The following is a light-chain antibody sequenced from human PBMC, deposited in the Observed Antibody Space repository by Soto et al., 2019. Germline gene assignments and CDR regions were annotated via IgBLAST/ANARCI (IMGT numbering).Light chain of an antibody. CDR1: SSDVGGYNY. CDR3: CSYAGSYTYV. CDR2: DVS. J-gene: IGLJ1*01. V-gene: IGLV2-11*01. Sequence: HSVLTQPRSVYGSPGQSVTISYTRNSSDVGGYNYVSWYQQHPGKAPKLMIYDVSKRPSGVPDRFSGSKSGNTASLTISGLQAEDEADYYFCSYAGSYTYVFGTGTKVTVL.